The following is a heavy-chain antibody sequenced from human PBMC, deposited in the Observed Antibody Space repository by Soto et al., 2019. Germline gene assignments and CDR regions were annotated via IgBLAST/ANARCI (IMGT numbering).Heavy chain of an antibody. Sequence: SVKVSCKASGYTFTSYAMHWVRQAPGQGLEWMGGIIPIFGTTDYAQKFQGRVTITADESTSTAYMELSSLRSEDTAVYYCARKWGCGGDCFDSWGQGTLVTVSS. CDR2: IIPIFGTT. CDR3: ARKWGCGGDCFDS. D-gene: IGHD2-21*01. CDR1: GYTFTSYA. J-gene: IGHJ4*02. V-gene: IGHV1-69*13.